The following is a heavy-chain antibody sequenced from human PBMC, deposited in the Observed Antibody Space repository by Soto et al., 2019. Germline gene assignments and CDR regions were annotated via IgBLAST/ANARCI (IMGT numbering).Heavy chain of an antibody. CDR3: ARGRPSCNDRYGMDV. D-gene: IGHD2-2*01. Sequence: ASVKVSCKASGGTFSSYAISWVRQAPGQGLEWMGGIIPIFGTANYAQKFQGRVTITADESTSTAYMELSSLRSEDTAVYYCARGRPSCNDRYGMDVWGQGTTVTVSS. CDR2: IIPIFGTA. CDR1: GGTFSSYA. V-gene: IGHV1-69*13. J-gene: IGHJ6*02.